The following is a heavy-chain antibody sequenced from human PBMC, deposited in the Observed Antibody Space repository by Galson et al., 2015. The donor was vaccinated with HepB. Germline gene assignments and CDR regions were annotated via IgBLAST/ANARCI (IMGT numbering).Heavy chain of an antibody. Sequence: SLRLSCAASGFTFSSSAMNWVRQAPGKGLEWVSSIYSGSTSLSYGDSMKGRFTISRDNAKNSVYLQMNSLRVEDTAVYYCARGGGSYNLWGQGTLVTVSS. J-gene: IGHJ4*02. CDR2: IYSGSTSL. CDR1: GFTFSSSA. CDR3: ARGGGSYNL. D-gene: IGHD2-15*01. V-gene: IGHV3-21*01.